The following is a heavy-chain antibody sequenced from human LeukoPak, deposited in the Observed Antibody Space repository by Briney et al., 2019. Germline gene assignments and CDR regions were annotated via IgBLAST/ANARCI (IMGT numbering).Heavy chain of an antibody. CDR3: AKDSSSWTGDFQH. V-gene: IGHV3-30*02. CDR1: GFTFSSYG. D-gene: IGHD6-13*01. CDR2: IRYDGSNK. Sequence: GGSLRLSCAASGFTFSSYGMHWVRQAPGKGLEWVAFIRYDGSNKYYADSVKGRFTISRDNSKNTLYPQMNSLRAEDTAVYYCAKDSSSWTGDFQHWGQGTLVTVSS. J-gene: IGHJ1*01.